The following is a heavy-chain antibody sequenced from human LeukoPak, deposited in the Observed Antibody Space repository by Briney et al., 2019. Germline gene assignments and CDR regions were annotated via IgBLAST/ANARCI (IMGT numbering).Heavy chain of an antibody. CDR3: AKVNYDSSGYYGASQVFGAFDI. Sequence: GGSLRLSCAASGFTFDDYAMHWVRQAPGKGLEWVSLISWDGGSTYYADSVKGRFTISRDNSKNSLYLRMNSLRAEDTALYYCAKVNYDSSGYYGASQVFGAFDIWGQGTMVTVSS. D-gene: IGHD3-22*01. V-gene: IGHV3-43D*03. CDR1: GFTFDDYA. CDR2: ISWDGGST. J-gene: IGHJ3*02.